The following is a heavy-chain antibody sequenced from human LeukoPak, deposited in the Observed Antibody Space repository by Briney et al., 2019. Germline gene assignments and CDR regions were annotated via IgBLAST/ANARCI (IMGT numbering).Heavy chain of an antibody. CDR3: AKVGLTVTTILDYFDY. V-gene: IGHV3-21*01. CDR1: GFTFSTYN. D-gene: IGHD4-11*01. Sequence: KAGGSLRLSCAASGFTFSTYNMNWVRQAPGKGLEWVSSISGSGSYIYYADSVKGRFSISRDNAKNTLYLQMNSLRAEDTAVFYCAKVGLTVTTILDYFDYWGQGTLVTVSS. J-gene: IGHJ4*02. CDR2: ISGSGSYI.